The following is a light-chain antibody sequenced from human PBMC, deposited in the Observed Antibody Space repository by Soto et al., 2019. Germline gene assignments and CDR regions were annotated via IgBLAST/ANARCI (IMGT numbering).Light chain of an antibody. CDR3: SSYGGRNNFVV. CDR2: DVF. J-gene: IGLJ2*01. V-gene: IGLV2-8*01. Sequence: QSALTQPPSASGSLGQSVTISCSGTSKDVGRDNYVSWYQQHAGQTPKVIIYDVFQRPSGVPDRLSGSKSGTTAYLTVSNLQSEDEAEYVCSSYGGRNNFVVFGGGTKLTVL. CDR1: SKDVGRDNY.